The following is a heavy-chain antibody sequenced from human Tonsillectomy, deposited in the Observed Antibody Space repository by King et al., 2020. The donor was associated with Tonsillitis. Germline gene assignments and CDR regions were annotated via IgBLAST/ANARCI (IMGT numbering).Heavy chain of an antibody. Sequence: QLQESGPGLVKPSETLSLTCIVSGGSISSSSYHWGWIRQPPGKGLEWIGSVYYSGSTYYNPSLKSRVTISLDTSKNQFSLKVSSVTAADTAVYYCARQRGSYCSSTSCHSGGMDVWGQGTTVTVSS. D-gene: IGHD2-2*01. CDR1: GGSISSSSYH. CDR3: ARQRGSYCSSTSCHSGGMDV. V-gene: IGHV4-39*07. CDR2: VYYSGST. J-gene: IGHJ6*02.